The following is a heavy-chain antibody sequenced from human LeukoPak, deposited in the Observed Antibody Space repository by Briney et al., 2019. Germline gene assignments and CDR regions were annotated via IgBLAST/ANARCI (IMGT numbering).Heavy chain of an antibody. V-gene: IGHV3-30*18. CDR3: AKDRYARGGDSNYFDY. CDR2: ISYDETYE. J-gene: IGHJ4*02. Sequence: GRSLRLSCAASAFTFSSYGMHWVRQAPGKGLEWVAVISYDETYEYYADSVKGRFTISRDNSKNTLYLQMNSLRVEDTAIYYCAKDRYARGGDSNYFDYWGQGTLVTVSS. CDR1: AFTFSSYG. D-gene: IGHD2-2*01.